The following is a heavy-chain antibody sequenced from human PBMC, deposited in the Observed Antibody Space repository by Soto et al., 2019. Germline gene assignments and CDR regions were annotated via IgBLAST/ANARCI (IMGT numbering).Heavy chain of an antibody. J-gene: IGHJ5*02. CDR2: INPDNGGT. CDR3: TTYTKYSASLEFDL. V-gene: IGHV1-2*06. Sequence: ASVKVSCKASGYTFTDYFIHWVRQAPGQGLEWMGRINPDNGGTVYAQKFQGRITMARDTPVSTVYMELSGLRSGDTAVFYCTTYTKYSASLEFDLWGQGTLVTVSS. D-gene: IGHD5-12*01. CDR1: GYTFTDYF.